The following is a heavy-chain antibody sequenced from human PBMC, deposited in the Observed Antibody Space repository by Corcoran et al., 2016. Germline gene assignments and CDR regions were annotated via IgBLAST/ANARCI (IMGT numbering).Heavy chain of an antibody. CDR2: IYHSGSS. CDR3: ARGGPIAAAGRFDY. D-gene: IGHD6-13*01. CDR1: GYSISSGYY. Sequence: QVQLQESGPGLVKPSETLSLTCTVSGYSISSGYYWGWIRQPPGKGLEWIGSIYHSGSSYYNPSLKSRVTISVDTSKNQFSLKLSSVTAADTAVYYCARGGPIAAAGRFDYWGQGTLVTVSS. V-gene: IGHV4-38-2*02. J-gene: IGHJ4*02.